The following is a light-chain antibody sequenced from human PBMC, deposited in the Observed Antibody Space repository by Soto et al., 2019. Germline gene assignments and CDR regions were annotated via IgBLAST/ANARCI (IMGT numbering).Light chain of an antibody. J-gene: IGKJ5*01. V-gene: IGKV1-9*01. Sequence: DIQLTQSPSFLSASVGDRVTITCRASQAIETYLAWYQQKPGKAPKLLIYAASLLQSGVPSRFSGSGSGTEFTLTINSLQPEDFASYYCQQLNSFLFIFGQGTRLEIK. CDR3: QQLNSFLFI. CDR1: QAIETY. CDR2: AAS.